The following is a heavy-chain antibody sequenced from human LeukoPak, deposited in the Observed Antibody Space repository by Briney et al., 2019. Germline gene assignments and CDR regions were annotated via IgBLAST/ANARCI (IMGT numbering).Heavy chain of an antibody. V-gene: IGHV1-46*02. Sequence: ASVKVSCKASGYTFNSYYMHWVRQAPGQGLEWMGIINPSGGITSYAQKFQGRVTMTRDTSTSTVYMELSSLGSEDTAVYYCARESYGEEDNWGQGTLVTVSS. CDR2: INPSGGIT. D-gene: IGHD4-17*01. CDR1: GYTFNSYY. J-gene: IGHJ4*02. CDR3: ARESYGEEDN.